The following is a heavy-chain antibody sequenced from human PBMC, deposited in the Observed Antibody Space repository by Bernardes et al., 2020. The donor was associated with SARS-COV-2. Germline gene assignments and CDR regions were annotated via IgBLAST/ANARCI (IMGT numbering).Heavy chain of an antibody. Sequence: ASVKVSCKTSGSDFNNYGFTSYGFSWVRQAPGQGLEWMGWITAYNLNTDYAQNFRGRVTMTADTSTSTVYMELRSLRSADTAMYYCAVNTGNFYYGVDVWRQGTTVTVSS. CDR2: ITAYNLNT. J-gene: IGHJ6*02. CDR3: AVNTGNFYYGVDV. V-gene: IGHV1-18*04. D-gene: IGHD3-10*01. CDR1: GSDFNNYGFTSYG.